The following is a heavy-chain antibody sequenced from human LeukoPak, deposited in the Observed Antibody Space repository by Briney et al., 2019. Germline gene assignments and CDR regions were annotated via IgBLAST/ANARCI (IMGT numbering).Heavy chain of an antibody. CDR3: ARVRVVGAKGGNYFDY. D-gene: IGHD1-26*01. CDR2: IYTSGST. CDR1: GGSISSYY. Sequence: PSETLSLTCTVSGGSISSYYWSWIRQPAGKGLEWIGRIYTSGSTNYNPSLKSRVTMSVDTSKNQFSLKLSSATAADTAVYYCARVRVVGAKGGNYFDYWGQGTLVTVSS. J-gene: IGHJ4*02. V-gene: IGHV4-4*07.